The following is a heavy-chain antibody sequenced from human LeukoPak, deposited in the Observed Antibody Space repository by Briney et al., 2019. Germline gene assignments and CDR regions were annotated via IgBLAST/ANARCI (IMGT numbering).Heavy chain of an antibody. V-gene: IGHV4-34*01. CDR1: GGSFSGYY. J-gene: IGHJ4*02. Sequence: TSETLSLTCAVYGGSFSGYYWSWIRQPPGKGLEWIGEINHSGSTNYNPSLKSRVTISVDTSKNQFSLKLSSVTAADTAVYYCARGFGYCSGGSCYSGDYWGQGTLVTVSS. D-gene: IGHD2-15*01. CDR3: ARGFGYCSGGSCYSGDY. CDR2: INHSGST.